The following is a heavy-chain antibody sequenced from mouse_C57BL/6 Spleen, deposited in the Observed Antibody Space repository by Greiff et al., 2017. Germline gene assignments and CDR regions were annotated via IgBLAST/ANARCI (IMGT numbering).Heavy chain of an antibody. D-gene: IGHD1-1*01. CDR3: TRGDYYGSRVY. J-gene: IGHJ2*01. Sequence: QVQLQQSGAELVRPGASVTLSCKASGYTFTDYEMHWVKQTPVHGLEWIGAIDPETGGTAYNQKFKGKAILTADKSSSTAYMELRSLTSEDSAVYYCTRGDYYGSRVYWGQGTTLTVSS. CDR2: IDPETGGT. CDR1: GYTFTDYE. V-gene: IGHV1-15*01.